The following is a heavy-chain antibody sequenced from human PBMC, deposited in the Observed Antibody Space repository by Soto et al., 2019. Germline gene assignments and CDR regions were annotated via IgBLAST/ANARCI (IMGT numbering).Heavy chain of an antibody. V-gene: IGHV1-18*01. J-gene: IGHJ5*02. CDR1: GYTFTSYG. CDR2: ISAYNGNT. D-gene: IGHD6-13*01. CDR3: ARVGPLIAAAGTNWFDP. Sequence: QVQLVQSGAEVKKPGASVKVSCKASGYTFTSYGISWVRQAPGQGLEWMGWISAYNGNTNYAQKLQGRVTMTTDTATSTAYRERRSLRSDDTAVYYWARVGPLIAAAGTNWFDPWGQGALVTVSS.